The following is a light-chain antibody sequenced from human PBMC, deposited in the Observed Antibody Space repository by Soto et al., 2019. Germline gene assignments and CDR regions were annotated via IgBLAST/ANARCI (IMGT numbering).Light chain of an antibody. CDR2: NND. CDR1: GSNIGPNY. J-gene: IGLJ3*02. V-gene: IGLV1-47*02. Sequence: QAVVTQPPSASGTLGQRVTMSCSGSGSNIGPNYVYWFQQFPGTAPKLLIYNNDQRPSGVPDRFSGSKSGTSASLDISGLRSEDEADYYCAAWDDSLSGRVFGGGTQLTVL. CDR3: AAWDDSLSGRV.